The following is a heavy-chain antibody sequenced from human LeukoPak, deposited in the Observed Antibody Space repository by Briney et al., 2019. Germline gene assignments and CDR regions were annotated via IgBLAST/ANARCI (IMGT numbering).Heavy chain of an antibody. Sequence: GGPLRLSCAAPGFSFSSSWMHWVRQVPGKGLEWVSRINDDETSTTYAESVKGRFTISRDNAKNTLFLQMNSLRAEDTAVYYCATTGSGSYYDYWGQGTLVTASS. CDR1: GFSFSSSW. V-gene: IGHV3-74*01. CDR3: ATTGSGSYYDY. D-gene: IGHD1-26*01. J-gene: IGHJ4*02. CDR2: INDDETST.